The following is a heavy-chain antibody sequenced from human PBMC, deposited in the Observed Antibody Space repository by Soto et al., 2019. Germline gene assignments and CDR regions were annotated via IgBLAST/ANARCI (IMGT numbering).Heavy chain of an antibody. D-gene: IGHD2-15*01. V-gene: IGHV4-59*08. J-gene: IGHJ4*02. CDR3: ARHARYCSGGSCYGVLDY. CDR1: GGSISSYY. CDR2: IYYSGST. Sequence: SETLSLTCTVSGGSISSYYWSWIRQPPGKGLEWIGYIYYSGSTNYNPSLKSRVTISVDTSKNQFSLKLSSVTAADTAVYYCARHARYCSGGSCYGVLDYWGQGTLVTVSS.